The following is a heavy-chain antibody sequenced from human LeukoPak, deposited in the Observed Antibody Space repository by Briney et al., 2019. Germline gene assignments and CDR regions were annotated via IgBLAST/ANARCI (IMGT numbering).Heavy chain of an antibody. D-gene: IGHD4-17*01. CDR2: IYYSGST. CDR3: ARSYGDYPYYFDY. Sequence: PSETLSLTCAVSGGSISSYYWSWIRQPPGKGLEWIGYIYYSGSTNYNPSLKSRVTISVDTSKNQFSLKLSSVTAADTAVYYCARSYGDYPYYFDYWGQGTLVTVSS. CDR1: GGSISSYY. V-gene: IGHV4-59*01. J-gene: IGHJ4*02.